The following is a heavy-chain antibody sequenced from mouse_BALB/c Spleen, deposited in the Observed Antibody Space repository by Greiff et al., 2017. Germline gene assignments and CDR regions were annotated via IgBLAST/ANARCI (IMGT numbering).Heavy chain of an antibody. CDR2: IRLKSDNYAT. CDR1: GFTFSSYW. D-gene: IGHD2-4*01. V-gene: IGHV6-6*02. CDR3: TGITSWFAY. Sequence: EVQVVESGGGLVQPGGSMKLSCVASGFTFSSYWMSWVRQSPEKGLEWVAEIRLKSDNYATHYAESVKGKFTISRDDSKSRLYLQMNSLRAEDTGIYYCTGITSWFAYWGQGTLVTVSA. J-gene: IGHJ3*01.